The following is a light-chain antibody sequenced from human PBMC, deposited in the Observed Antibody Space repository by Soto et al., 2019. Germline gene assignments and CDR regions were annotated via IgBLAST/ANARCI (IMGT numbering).Light chain of an antibody. Sequence: EILMTQSPLTLSVSPGEGATLSCRASQNINSNLAWYQQRPGQAPRVLIYGASSRASGIPDRFSGSGSGTDFTFTISSLQPEDIATYYCQQYDNLPLTFGQGTRLEIK. J-gene: IGKJ5*01. V-gene: IGKV3D-15*01. CDR3: QQYDNLPLT. CDR1: QNINSN. CDR2: GAS.